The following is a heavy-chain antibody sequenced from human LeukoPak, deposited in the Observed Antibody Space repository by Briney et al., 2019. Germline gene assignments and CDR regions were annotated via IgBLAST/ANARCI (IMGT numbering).Heavy chain of an antibody. J-gene: IGHJ4*02. Sequence: PGGSLRLSCAASGFTFSSYWMSWVRQAPGKGLEWVANIKQDGSEKYYVDSVKGRFTISRDNAKNSLYLQMNSLRAEDTAVYYCARGYDFWSGYYSSRSYYFDYWGQGTLVTVFS. V-gene: IGHV3-7*03. CDR1: GFTFSSYW. D-gene: IGHD3-3*01. CDR3: ARGYDFWSGYYSSRSYYFDY. CDR2: IKQDGSEK.